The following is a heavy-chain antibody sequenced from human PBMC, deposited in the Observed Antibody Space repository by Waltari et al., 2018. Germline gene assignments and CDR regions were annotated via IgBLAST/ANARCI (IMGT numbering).Heavy chain of an antibody. CDR3: ARVATKTYSSPVPGRPYYYGMDV. J-gene: IGHJ6*02. V-gene: IGHV3-74*01. Sequence: EEQLVESGGGLAQPGESLSLSCTASGFTFSRYWMDWVRQATGRGLVWVSRINSDGSSTTYADSVKGRFTISRDNAKNTLYVQMNRLRAEDTAVYYCARVATKTYSSPVPGRPYYYGMDVWGQGTTVTVSS. D-gene: IGHD6-19*01. CDR2: INSDGSST. CDR1: GFTFSRYW.